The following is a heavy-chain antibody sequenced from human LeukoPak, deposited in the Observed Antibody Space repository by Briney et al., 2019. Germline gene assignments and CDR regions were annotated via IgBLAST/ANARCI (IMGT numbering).Heavy chain of an antibody. V-gene: IGHV1-2*02. D-gene: IGHD5-24*01. CDR1: GYTFTGYY. CDR2: INPNSGGT. CDR3: ARARRGDGYNRTYYFDY. J-gene: IGHJ4*02. Sequence: ASVKVSCKASGYTFTGYYIHWVRQAPGQGLEWMGWINPNSGGTNYAQKFQGRVTMTRDTSISTAYMELSRLRSDDTAVYYCARARRGDGYNRTYYFDYWGQGTLVTVSS.